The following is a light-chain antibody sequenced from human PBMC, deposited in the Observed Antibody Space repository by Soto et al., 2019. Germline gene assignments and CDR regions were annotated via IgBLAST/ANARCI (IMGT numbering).Light chain of an antibody. CDR3: HQYGSSPGT. J-gene: IGKJ1*01. CDR2: GAS. V-gene: IGKV3-20*01. Sequence: SALTQSPGTLSLSPGERATLSCRASQSVTSNYLAWYQQKPGQAPRLLLFGASIRDTDIPVRFSGSGSGTDFTLTITRLEPEDFAVYYCHQYGSSPGTFGQGTKVDIK. CDR1: QSVTSNY.